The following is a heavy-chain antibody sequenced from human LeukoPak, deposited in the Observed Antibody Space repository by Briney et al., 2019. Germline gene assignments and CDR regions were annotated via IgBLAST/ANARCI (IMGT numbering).Heavy chain of an antibody. J-gene: IGHJ1*01. V-gene: IGHV3-66*02. D-gene: IGHD4-23*01. CDR1: GFSVSNNY. CDR3: ARAEAGLRWGY. Sequence: GGSLRLSCAASGFSVSNNYMTWVRQAPGKGLEWISVLYSSGSAYYADSVRGRFTISRDSSKNTLYLQLDSLRAEDTAVYYCARAEAGLRWGYWGQGTLVTVSP. CDR2: LYSSGSA.